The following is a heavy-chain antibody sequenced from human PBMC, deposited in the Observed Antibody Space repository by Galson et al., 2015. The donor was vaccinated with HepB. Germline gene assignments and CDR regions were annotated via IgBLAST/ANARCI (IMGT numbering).Heavy chain of an antibody. D-gene: IGHD3-3*01. V-gene: IGHV3-30*04. CDR2: TSDDGSNK. CDR1: GFTFSRHT. Sequence: FLRLSCAASGFTFSRHTMHWVRQAPGKGLEWVAVTSDDGSNKWYADSVKGRFTISRDNSKNTLYLQMNSLRAEDTAVYYCARALGMIQDFWGTSYPGYGMDVWGQGTTVTVSS. CDR3: ARALGMIQDFWGTSYPGYGMDV. J-gene: IGHJ6*02.